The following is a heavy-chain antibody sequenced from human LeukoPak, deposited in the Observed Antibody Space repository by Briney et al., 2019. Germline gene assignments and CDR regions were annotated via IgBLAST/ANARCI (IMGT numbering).Heavy chain of an antibody. J-gene: IGHJ5*02. V-gene: IGHV3-21*01. CDR1: GFTFSSYS. CDR3: ARDKGSGDWFDP. CDR2: ISSSSSYI. D-gene: IGHD6-25*01. Sequence: PGGSLRLSCAASGFTFSSYSMNWVRQAPGKGLEWVSSISSSSSYIYYADSVKGRFTISRDNAKNSLYLQMNSLRAEDTAVYYCARDKGSGDWFDPWGQGTLVTVSS.